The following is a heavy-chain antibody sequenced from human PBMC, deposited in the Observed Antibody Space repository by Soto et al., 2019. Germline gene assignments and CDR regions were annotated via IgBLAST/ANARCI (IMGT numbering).Heavy chain of an antibody. V-gene: IGHV4-34*01. CDR2: INHSGST. CDR1: GGSFSGYY. J-gene: IGHJ5*02. CDR3: ARAYDFRGLDP. Sequence: TLSLTCAVYGGSFSGYYWSWIRQPPGKGLEWIGEINHSGSTNYNPSLKSRVTISVDTSKNQFSLKLSSVTAADTAVYYCARAYDFRGLDPWGQGTLVTVSS. D-gene: IGHD3-3*01.